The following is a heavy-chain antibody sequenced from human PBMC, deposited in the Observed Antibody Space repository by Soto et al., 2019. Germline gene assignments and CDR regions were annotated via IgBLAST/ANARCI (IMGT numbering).Heavy chain of an antibody. D-gene: IGHD3-22*01. V-gene: IGHV3-20*04. CDR2: INWNGGST. CDR3: ARDYYDSSGRAFDI. CDR1: GFTFDDYG. Sequence: AGGSLRLSCAASGFTFDDYGMSWVRQAPGKGLEWVSGINWNGGSTGYADSVKGRFTISRDNAKKSLYLQMNSLRAEDTALYYCARDYYDSSGRAFDIWGQGTMVTVSS. J-gene: IGHJ3*02.